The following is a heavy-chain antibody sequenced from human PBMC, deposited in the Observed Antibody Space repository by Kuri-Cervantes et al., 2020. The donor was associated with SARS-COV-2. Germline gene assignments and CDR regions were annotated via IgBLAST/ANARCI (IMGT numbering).Heavy chain of an antibody. CDR3: AKMQGGHTSDSFYSHYMDV. Sequence: GSLRLSCTVSGGSISSSSYYWGWIRQPPGKGLEWIGSIYYSGSTCYTPSLKSRVAISVDTSRNQCSLTLSSVTAADTAVYYCAKMQGGHTSDSFYSHYMDVWGQGGTVTVSS. CDR2: IYYSGST. J-gene: IGHJ6*03. V-gene: IGHV4-39*07. CDR1: GGSISSSSYY. D-gene: IGHD5-18*01.